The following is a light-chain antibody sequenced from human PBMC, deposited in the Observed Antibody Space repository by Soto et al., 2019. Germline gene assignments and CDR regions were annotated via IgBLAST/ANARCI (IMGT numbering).Light chain of an antibody. Sequence: EILLTQSPCTLSMSPGERATLSCRASQSVGREYLAWFQQKPGKAPRLLIYDASTRATGIPERFSGSGSGTDFNLTFSRLEPEDFAVYFCHQYATSPLTFGGGTKVDIK. CDR1: QSVGREY. CDR3: HQYATSPLT. CDR2: DAS. V-gene: IGKV3-20*01. J-gene: IGKJ4*01.